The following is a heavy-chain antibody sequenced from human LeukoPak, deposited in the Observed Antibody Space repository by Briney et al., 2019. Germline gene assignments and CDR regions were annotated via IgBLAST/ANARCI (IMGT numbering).Heavy chain of an antibody. CDR1: GYTFTSYG. CDR3: ARVAAAGSPVDL. J-gene: IGHJ5*02. D-gene: IGHD6-13*01. Sequence: GASVKVSCKASGYTFTSYGISWVRQATGQGLEWMGWMNPNSGNTGYAQKFQGRVTMTRNTSISTAYMELSSLRSEDTAVYYCARVAAAGSPVDLWGQGTLVTVSS. V-gene: IGHV1-8*02. CDR2: MNPNSGNT.